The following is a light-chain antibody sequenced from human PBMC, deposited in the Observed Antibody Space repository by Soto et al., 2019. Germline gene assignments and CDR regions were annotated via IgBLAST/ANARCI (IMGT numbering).Light chain of an antibody. CDR1: QSVSSNY. Sequence: EIVLTQSPCTLSLSPGERATLSCRASQSVSSNYLAWYQQKPGQAPRLLIYGASSRATGIPDRFSGSGSGTEFTLTISSLQPDDFATYYCQHYNSYSEAFGQGTKVDIK. V-gene: IGKV3-20*01. J-gene: IGKJ1*01. CDR3: QHYNSYSEA. CDR2: GAS.